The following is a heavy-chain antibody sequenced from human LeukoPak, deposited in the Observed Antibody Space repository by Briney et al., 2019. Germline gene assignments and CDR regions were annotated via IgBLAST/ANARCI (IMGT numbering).Heavy chain of an antibody. Sequence: PGGSLRLSCAASGFTFSSYEMTWVRQAPGKGLEWVSYISSSGSTIYYADSVKGRFTISRDNAKNSLYLQMNSLRAEDTAVYYCARERLLSGGMDVWGQGTTVTVSS. CDR1: GFTFSSYE. D-gene: IGHD1-26*01. CDR2: ISSSGSTI. J-gene: IGHJ6*02. V-gene: IGHV3-48*03. CDR3: ARERLLSGGMDV.